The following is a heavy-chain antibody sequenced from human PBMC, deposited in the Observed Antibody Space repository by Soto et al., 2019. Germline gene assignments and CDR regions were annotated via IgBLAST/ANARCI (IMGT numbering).Heavy chain of an antibody. CDR2: INAGNGNT. Sequence: GASVKVSCKASGNTFTSYAIHWVRQAPGQRLEWMGWINAGNGNTRYLQKFQGRLTITRDTSASTAYMELSRLRSEDTAVYYCARSSGYYYDWFDPWGQGTLVTVSS. CDR1: GNTFTSYA. J-gene: IGHJ5*02. V-gene: IGHV1-3*01. CDR3: ARSSGYYYDWFDP. D-gene: IGHD3-22*01.